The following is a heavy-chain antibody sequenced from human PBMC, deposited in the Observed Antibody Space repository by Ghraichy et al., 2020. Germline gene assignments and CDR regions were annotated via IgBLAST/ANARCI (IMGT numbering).Heavy chain of an antibody. CDR2: ISGSGGST. J-gene: IGHJ4*02. Sequence: GGSLRLSCAASGFTFSSYAMSWVRQAPGKGLEWVSAISGSGGSTYYAASVKGRFTISRDNSKNTLYLQMNSLRAEDTAVYYCAKDRVVVVTATFDYWGQGTLVTVSS. CDR3: AKDRVVVVTATFDY. V-gene: IGHV3-23*01. CDR1: GFTFSSYA. D-gene: IGHD2-21*02.